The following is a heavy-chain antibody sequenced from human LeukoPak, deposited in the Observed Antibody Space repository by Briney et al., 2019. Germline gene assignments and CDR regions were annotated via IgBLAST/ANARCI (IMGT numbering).Heavy chain of an antibody. D-gene: IGHD1-26*01. Sequence: SETLSLTCTVSGGSISSYYWSWIRQPPGKGLEGIGYIYYSGSTNYNPSLKSRVTISVDTSKNQSSLKLSSVPAADTAVYYCARVGGASLADAFDIWGQGTMVTVSS. CDR1: GGSISSYY. CDR2: IYYSGST. CDR3: ARVGGASLADAFDI. J-gene: IGHJ3*02. V-gene: IGHV4-59*01.